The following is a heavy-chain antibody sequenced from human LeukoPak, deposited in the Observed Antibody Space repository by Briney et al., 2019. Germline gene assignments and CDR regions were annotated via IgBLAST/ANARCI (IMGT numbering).Heavy chain of an antibody. J-gene: IGHJ4*02. D-gene: IGHD6-6*01. CDR1: GGSFSGYY. V-gene: IGHV4-34*01. CDR2: ITNSGRS. CDR3: TRNRVAARPPGL. Sequence: SETLSLTCAVYGGSFSGYYWSWIRQPPGKGLEWIGEITNSGRSNYNPSLKSRVTISIDTSKNQFSLKLTSVTAADTAIYYCTRNRVAARPPGLWGQGTLVTVSS.